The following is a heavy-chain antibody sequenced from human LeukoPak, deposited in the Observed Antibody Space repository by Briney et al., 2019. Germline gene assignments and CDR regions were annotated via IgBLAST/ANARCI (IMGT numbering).Heavy chain of an antibody. CDR2: ISSSSSYI. CDR3: ARVAVYAFRDAFDI. CDR1: GFTFSSYS. D-gene: IGHD2-8*01. Sequence: GRSLRLSCAASGFTFSSYSMNWVRQAPGKGLEWVSSISSSSSYIYYADSVKGRFTISRDNAKNSLYLQMNSLRAEDTAVYYCARVAVYAFRDAFDIWGQGTMVTVSS. V-gene: IGHV3-21*01. J-gene: IGHJ3*02.